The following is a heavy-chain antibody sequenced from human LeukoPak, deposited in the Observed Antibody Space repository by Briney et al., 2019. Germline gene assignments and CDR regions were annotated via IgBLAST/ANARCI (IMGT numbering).Heavy chain of an antibody. V-gene: IGHV4-30-4*01. CDR1: GGSISSGEYY. D-gene: IGHD2-15*01. Sequence: SETLSLTCTGSGGSISSGEYYWSWIRQPPGKGLEWIGYIYYSGSTYYNPSLKSRVTISVVTSKNQFSLKLSSVTAADTAVYYCARDRVALYGMDVWGQGTTVTVSS. CDR3: ARDRVALYGMDV. CDR2: IYYSGST. J-gene: IGHJ6*02.